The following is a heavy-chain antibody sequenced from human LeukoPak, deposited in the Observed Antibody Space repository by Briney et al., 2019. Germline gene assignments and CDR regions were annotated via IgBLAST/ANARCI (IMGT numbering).Heavy chain of an antibody. CDR2: IYYSGST. V-gene: IGHV4-39*01. CDR1: GGSIRSSSYY. CDR3: ARQVVAVAGTGYFDY. Sequence: SETLSLTCTVSGGSIRSSSYYWGWVRQPPGKGLEWIGSIYYSGSTYYNASLKSRGTISVDTSKNQFSLKLNSVTAADAAVYFCARQVVAVAGTGYFDYWGQGTLVTVSS. D-gene: IGHD6-19*01. J-gene: IGHJ4*02.